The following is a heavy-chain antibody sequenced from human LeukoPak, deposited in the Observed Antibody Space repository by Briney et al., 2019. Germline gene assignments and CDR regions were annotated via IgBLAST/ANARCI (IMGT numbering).Heavy chain of an antibody. J-gene: IGHJ6*03. CDR1: GYTFTSYG. CDR2: SSAYNGNT. V-gene: IGHV1-18*01. CDR3: ARDYYDSSGYYYYYYMDV. Sequence: GASVKVSCKASGYTFTSYGISWGRQAPGQGLEGRGWSSAYNGNTNYAQKLQGRVTMTTDTSTSTAYMELRSLRSDDTAVYYCARDYYDSSGYYYYYYMDVWGKGNTVTVSS. D-gene: IGHD3-22*01.